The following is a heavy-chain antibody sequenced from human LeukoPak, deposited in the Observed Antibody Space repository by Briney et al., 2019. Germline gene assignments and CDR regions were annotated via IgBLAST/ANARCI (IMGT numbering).Heavy chain of an antibody. Sequence: GGSLTLSCAASGFTCASYAMSWVRQAPGKGLEWVSGIIGSGTSTYYADSVKGRFTISRDNSKNTLFVQMSSLSAEDTAVYYCAKYRGDHGYAAFDIWGQGTMVTVSS. J-gene: IGHJ3*02. D-gene: IGHD2-8*01. CDR3: AKYRGDHGYAAFDI. V-gene: IGHV3-23*01. CDR1: GFTCASYA. CDR2: IIGSGTST.